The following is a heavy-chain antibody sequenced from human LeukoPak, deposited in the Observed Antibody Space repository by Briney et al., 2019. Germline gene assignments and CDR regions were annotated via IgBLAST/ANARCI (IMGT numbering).Heavy chain of an antibody. CDR3: ANIQLWSDYNWFDP. CDR1: GYSFTSYW. J-gene: IGHJ5*02. D-gene: IGHD5-18*01. Sequence: GESLQISCKSSGYSFTSYWIGWVRQMPGKGLEWMGIIYPGDSDTRYSPSSQGQVTISADKSISTAYLQWSSLKASDTAMYYCANIQLWSDYNWFDPWGQGTLVTVSS. V-gene: IGHV5-51*01. CDR2: IYPGDSDT.